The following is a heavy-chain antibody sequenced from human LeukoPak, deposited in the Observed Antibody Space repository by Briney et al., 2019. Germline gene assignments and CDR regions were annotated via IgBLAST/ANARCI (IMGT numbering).Heavy chain of an antibody. J-gene: IGHJ4*02. CDR2: IYYSGST. CDR3: ASDTPGSSGWSYFDY. D-gene: IGHD6-19*01. Sequence: SETLSLTCTVSGGSISSGSYYWSWIRQPPGKGLEWIGYIYYSGSTNYNPSLKSRVTISVDTSKNQFSLKLSSVTAADTAVYYCASDTPGSSGWSYFDYWGQGTLVTVSS. V-gene: IGHV4-61*01. CDR1: GGSISSGSYY.